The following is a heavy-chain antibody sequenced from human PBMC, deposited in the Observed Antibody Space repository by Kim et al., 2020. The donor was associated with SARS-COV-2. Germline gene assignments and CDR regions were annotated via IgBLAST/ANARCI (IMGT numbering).Heavy chain of an antibody. D-gene: IGHD1-1*01. CDR3: ARDRDGYNSGFDH. CDR1: GFIFDDYT. Sequence: GGSLRLSCAASGFIFDDYTMHWVRQAPGKGPEWVSLISHDGGFIYYEDSVKGRFTISRDNSKSSLFLQMNSLSTEDTAVYYCARDRDGYNSGFDHWGQGTLVTVSS. V-gene: IGHV3-43*01. CDR2: ISHDGGFI. J-gene: IGHJ4*02.